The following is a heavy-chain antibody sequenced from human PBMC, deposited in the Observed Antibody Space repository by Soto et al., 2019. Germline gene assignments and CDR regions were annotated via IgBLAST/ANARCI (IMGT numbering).Heavy chain of an antibody. D-gene: IGHD3-10*01. CDR1: GFTFIDYY. V-gene: IGHV3-11*01. Sequence: WGSLRLSCAASGFTFIDYYIIFIRQSPGKGLEWVSYISSSGSTIYYADSVKGRFTISRDNAKNSLYLQMNSLRAEDTAVYYCARNRGYMVRDIIWGQGTLVTVSS. CDR2: ISSSGSTI. CDR3: ARNRGYMVRDII. J-gene: IGHJ4*02.